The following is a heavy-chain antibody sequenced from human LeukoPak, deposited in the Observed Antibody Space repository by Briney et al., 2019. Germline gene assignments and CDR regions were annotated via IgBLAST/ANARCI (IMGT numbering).Heavy chain of an antibody. CDR1: GGSISSYY. Sequence: SETLSLTCTVSGGSISSYYWSWIRQPPGKGLEWIGYIYYSGSTNYNPSLKSRVTISVDTSKNQFSLKLSSLTAADTAVYYCARSIAALGTGWFDPWGQGTLVTVSS. D-gene: IGHD6-25*01. CDR2: IYYSGST. J-gene: IGHJ5*02. CDR3: ARSIAALGTGWFDP. V-gene: IGHV4-59*01.